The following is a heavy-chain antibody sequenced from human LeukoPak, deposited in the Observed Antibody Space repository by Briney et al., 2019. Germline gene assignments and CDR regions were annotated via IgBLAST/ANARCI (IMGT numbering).Heavy chain of an antibody. CDR1: GYTFTGYY. CDR3: ARAQGSGWGYNWFDP. D-gene: IGHD6-19*01. Sequence: ASVKVSCKASGYTFTGYYMHWVRQAPGQGLEWMGRINPNSGGTNYAQKFQGRVTMTRDTSISTAYMELSRPRPDDTAVYYCARAQGSGWGYNWFDPWGQGTLVTVSS. V-gene: IGHV1-2*06. CDR2: INPNSGGT. J-gene: IGHJ5*02.